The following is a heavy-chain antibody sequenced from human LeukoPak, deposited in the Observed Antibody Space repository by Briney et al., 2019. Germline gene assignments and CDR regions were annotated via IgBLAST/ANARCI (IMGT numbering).Heavy chain of an antibody. V-gene: IGHV3-48*03. D-gene: IGHD1-26*01. Sequence: GGSLRLSCAASGFTFSSYEMNWVRQAPGKGLEWVSYISNSGSTIYYADSVKGRFTISRDNAKNSLYLQMNSLRAEDTAVYYCARGGRRWELLPLNYFDYWGQGTLVTVSS. CDR3: ARGGRRWELLPLNYFDY. CDR2: ISNSGSTI. J-gene: IGHJ4*02. CDR1: GFTFSSYE.